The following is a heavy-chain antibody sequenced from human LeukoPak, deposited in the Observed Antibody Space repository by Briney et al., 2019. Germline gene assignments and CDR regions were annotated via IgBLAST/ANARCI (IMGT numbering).Heavy chain of an antibody. CDR2: ISGSGGST. CDR1: GFTFSSYA. V-gene: IGHV3-23*01. Sequence: GGSLRLSCAASGFTFSSYAMSWVRQAPGKGLEWVSAISGSGGSTYYADSVKGRFTISRDNSKNTLYLQMNSLRAEDTAVYYCARGRTYYDFWSGYINFDYWGQGTLVTVSS. J-gene: IGHJ4*02. D-gene: IGHD3-3*01. CDR3: ARGRTYYDFWSGYINFDY.